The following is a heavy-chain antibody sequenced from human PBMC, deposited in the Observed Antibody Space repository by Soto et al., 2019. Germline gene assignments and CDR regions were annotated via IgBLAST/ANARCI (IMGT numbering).Heavy chain of an antibody. CDR1: GGSISSYY. V-gene: IGHV4-4*07. CDR2: IYSSGST. Sequence: SETLSLTCTGSGGSISSYYWSWIRQPAGKGLEWIGRIYSSGSTNYKPSLNSRVTMSVDTSKNQFSLKLSSVTAADTAVYYCARGRRGSYYDILTGPYNWFDPWGQGTLVTVSS. D-gene: IGHD3-9*01. J-gene: IGHJ5*02. CDR3: ARGRRGSYYDILTGPYNWFDP.